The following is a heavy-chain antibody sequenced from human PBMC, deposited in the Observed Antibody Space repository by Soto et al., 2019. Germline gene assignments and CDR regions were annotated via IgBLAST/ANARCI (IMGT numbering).Heavy chain of an antibody. CDR2: ISAYNSNT. Sequence: QVQLVQSGAEVKKPGASVKVSCKASGYTFTIYAISWVRQAPGQGLEWMGWISAYNSNTNYAQKLQGRVTMTTDTPTSTAYMELRSLRSDDTAVYYCARDREGYCSGGSCYSRAEFRFEPGGQGTLVTVSS. J-gene: IGHJ5*02. V-gene: IGHV1-18*01. D-gene: IGHD2-15*01. CDR1: GYTFTIYA. CDR3: ARDREGYCSGGSCYSRAEFRFEP.